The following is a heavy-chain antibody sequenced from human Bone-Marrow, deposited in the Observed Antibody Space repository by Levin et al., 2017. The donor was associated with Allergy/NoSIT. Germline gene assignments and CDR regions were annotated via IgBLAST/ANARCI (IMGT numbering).Heavy chain of an antibody. Sequence: SETLSLTCSVSGASVTSATHYWAWIRQAPGKGLEWIATINFRGSTLYDPSLKSRVTISFDTYKCRFSLILTPVTAAATAVYYCARLGGSGSFCDHYFDSWGQGTLVTVSS. CDR1: GASVTSATHY. CDR2: INFRGST. CDR3: ARLGGSGSFCDHYFDS. J-gene: IGHJ4*02. D-gene: IGHD3-10*01. V-gene: IGHV4-39*01.